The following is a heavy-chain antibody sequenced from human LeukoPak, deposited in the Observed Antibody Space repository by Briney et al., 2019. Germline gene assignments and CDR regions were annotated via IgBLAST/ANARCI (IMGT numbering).Heavy chain of an antibody. Sequence: PGGSLRLYCAASGFTFSGYAMHWVRQAPGKGLEYVSAISSDGGSTYYANSVKGKFTISRDNSKNTLYLQMGSLRVDDTAVYYCAKGRGSWPCYFDYWGQGALVTVSS. CDR3: AKGRGSWPCYFDY. J-gene: IGHJ4*02. D-gene: IGHD6-13*01. CDR2: ISSDGGST. CDR1: GFTFSGYA. V-gene: IGHV3-64*01.